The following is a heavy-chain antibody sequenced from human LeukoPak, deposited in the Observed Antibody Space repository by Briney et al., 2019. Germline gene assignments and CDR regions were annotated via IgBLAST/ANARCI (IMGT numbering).Heavy chain of an antibody. Sequence: SETLSLTCTVSGVSISVYYWSWIRRPPGEGLEWIGYLYYSGSTNYNPSLKSRVTISVDTSKNQFSLKLSSVTAADTAVYYCARSSGWYRNFDYWGQGTLVTVSS. CDR1: GVSISVYY. V-gene: IGHV4-59*08. D-gene: IGHD6-19*01. J-gene: IGHJ4*02. CDR3: ARSSGWYRNFDY. CDR2: LYYSGST.